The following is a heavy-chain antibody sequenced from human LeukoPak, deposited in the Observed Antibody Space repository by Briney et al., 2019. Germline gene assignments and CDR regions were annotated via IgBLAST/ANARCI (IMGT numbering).Heavy chain of an antibody. Sequence: ASVKVSCKASGYTFTSYGISWVRQAPGQGLEWMGWISAYNGNTNYAQKLQGRVTMTTDTSTSTAYMELRSLRSDDTAVYYCARVGRVAAAVNRGGDYYYYMDVWGKGTTVTVSS. CDR1: GYTFTSYG. CDR2: ISAYNGNT. V-gene: IGHV1-18*01. J-gene: IGHJ6*03. CDR3: ARVGRVAAAVNRGGDYYYYMDV. D-gene: IGHD6-13*01.